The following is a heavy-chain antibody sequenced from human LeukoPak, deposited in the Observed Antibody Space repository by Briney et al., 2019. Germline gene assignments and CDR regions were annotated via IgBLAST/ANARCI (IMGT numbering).Heavy chain of an antibody. J-gene: IGHJ5*02. CDR1: GGSISSYY. Sequence: PSETLSLTCTVSGGSISSYYWSWIRQPPGKGLEWIGYIYYSGSTNYNPSLKSRVTISVDTSKNQFSLKLSSVTAADTAVYYCARDDTSGPTGWFDPWGQGTLVTVSS. CDR3: ARDDTSGPTGWFDP. D-gene: IGHD3-22*01. CDR2: IYYSGST. V-gene: IGHV4-59*01.